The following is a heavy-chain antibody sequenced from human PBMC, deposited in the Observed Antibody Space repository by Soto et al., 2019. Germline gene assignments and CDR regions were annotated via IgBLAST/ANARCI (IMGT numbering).Heavy chain of an antibody. CDR2: FDPEDCET. V-gene: IGHV1-24*01. Sequence: ASGKVSSRVSGYSLTDISMHWGRKDPGKGGEWMGGFDPEDCETIYAQKFQRRVTITQATSTDTAYMELSSLRSEDTAVYYCATPRGNWNYNYYYYGMDVWGQGTTVTVSS. D-gene: IGHD1-7*01. CDR3: ATPRGNWNYNYYYYGMDV. J-gene: IGHJ6*02. CDR1: GYSLTDIS.